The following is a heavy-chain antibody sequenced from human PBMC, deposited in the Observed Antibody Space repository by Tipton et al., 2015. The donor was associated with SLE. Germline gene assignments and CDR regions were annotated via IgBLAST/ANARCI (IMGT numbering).Heavy chain of an antibody. D-gene: IGHD1-7*01. Sequence: TLSLTCTVSGGSISSGSYYWSWIRQPAGKGLEWIGHIYTSGSTNYNPSLQSRVTMSVDTSKNQFSLKLSSVTAADTAVYYCARRAGTSWDYWGQGTLVTVSS. CDR2: IYTSGST. J-gene: IGHJ4*02. V-gene: IGHV4-61*09. CDR1: GGSISSGSYY. CDR3: ARRAGTSWDY.